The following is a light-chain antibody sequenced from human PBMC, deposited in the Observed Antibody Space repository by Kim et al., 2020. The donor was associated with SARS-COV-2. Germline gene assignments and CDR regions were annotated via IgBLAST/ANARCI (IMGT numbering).Light chain of an antibody. CDR1: TSDVGGYNF. CDR2: DVS. J-gene: IGLJ2*01. CDR3: CSYAGSSVL. V-gene: IGLV2-11*01. Sequence: QSALTQPRSVSGSPGQSVTISCTGTTSDVGGYNFVSWYQHRPGKAPKLIIHDVSQRPSGVPDRFSGSKSGNTASLTVSGLQAEDEADYYCCSYAGSSVLFGGGTQLTVL.